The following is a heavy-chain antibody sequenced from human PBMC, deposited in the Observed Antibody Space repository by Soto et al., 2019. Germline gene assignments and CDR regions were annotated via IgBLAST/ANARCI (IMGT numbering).Heavy chain of an antibody. D-gene: IGHD3-22*01. CDR2: IYHSGGT. Sequence: QLQLQESGSGLVKPSQTLSLTCAVSGDAISSGGYSWNWIRQPPGKGLEWIGYIYHSGGTDYNPSLKSRATISVDRTKNQLSLNLRSVTAADTAVYYCARDYRSGYFFAYWGQGTLVTVSS. J-gene: IGHJ4*02. CDR3: ARDYRSGYFFAY. CDR1: GDAISSGGYS. V-gene: IGHV4-30-2*01.